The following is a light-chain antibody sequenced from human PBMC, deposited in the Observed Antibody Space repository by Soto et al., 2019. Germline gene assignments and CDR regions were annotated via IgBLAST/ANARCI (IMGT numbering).Light chain of an antibody. CDR2: EVS. J-gene: IGLJ1*01. CDR1: NSDVGGYNY. CDR3: SSYTSISTLYV. V-gene: IGLV2-14*01. Sequence: QSVLTQPASVSGSPGQSITISCTGTNSDVGGYNYVSWYQQHPGKAPELMIYEVSHRPSEVSNRFSGSKSDNTASLTISGLQAEDEADYYCSSYTSISTLYVFGTGTKLTVL.